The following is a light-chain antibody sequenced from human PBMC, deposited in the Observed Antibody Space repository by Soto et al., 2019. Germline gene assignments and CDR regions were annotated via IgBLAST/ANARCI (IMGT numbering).Light chain of an antibody. CDR2: GAS. CDR1: QSVSSRS. Sequence: EIVLTQSPGTLSLSPGERATLSCRASQSVSSRSLAWYQQKPGQAPRLLIYGASSRAIGIPDRFSGSGSGTDFTLTISRLEPEDFAVYYCQQYGNSGGTFGQGPKVEIK. V-gene: IGKV3-20*01. J-gene: IGKJ1*01. CDR3: QQYGNSGGT.